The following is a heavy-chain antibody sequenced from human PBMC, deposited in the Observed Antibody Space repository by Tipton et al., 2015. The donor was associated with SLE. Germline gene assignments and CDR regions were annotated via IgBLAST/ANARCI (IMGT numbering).Heavy chain of an antibody. V-gene: IGHV1-8*02. CDR3: AGDRDWRSSEAFDI. CDR1: GYTFTSYG. D-gene: IGHD3/OR15-3a*01. CDR2: MNPNSGKS. J-gene: IGHJ3*02. Sequence: QSGAEVKKPGASVKVSCKTSGYTFTSYGISWVRQAPGQRLEWMGWMNPNSGKSGSAQKFQGRVTMTRDTSTSTAYMELSRLGFDDTAVYYCAGDRDWRSSEAFDIWGQGTLVTVSS.